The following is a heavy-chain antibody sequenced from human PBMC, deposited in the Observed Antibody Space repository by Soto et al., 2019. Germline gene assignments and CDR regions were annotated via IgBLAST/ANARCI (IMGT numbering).Heavy chain of an antibody. Sequence: QITLKESGPTLVKPTQTLTLTCTFSGFSLSTSGVGVGWIRQPPGKALEWLALIYWDDDKRYSPSLKSRLTITKDPSKTHVVLTMTNMDPVDTATYYCAHTLYGSGSYYSGVDAFDIWGQGTMVTVSS. J-gene: IGHJ3*02. CDR1: GFSLSTSGVG. V-gene: IGHV2-5*02. CDR2: IYWDDDK. CDR3: AHTLYGSGSYYSGVDAFDI. D-gene: IGHD3-10*01.